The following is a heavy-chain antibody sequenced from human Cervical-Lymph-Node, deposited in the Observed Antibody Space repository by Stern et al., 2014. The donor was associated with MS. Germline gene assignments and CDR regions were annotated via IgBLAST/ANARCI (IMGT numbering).Heavy chain of an antibody. D-gene: IGHD3-10*01. CDR1: GFPFSSHG. CDR3: VKRGITEVRGVRLGDY. J-gene: IGHJ4*02. V-gene: IGHV3-30*18. CDR2: ISYDGSDT. Sequence: VQLVESGGGVVQPGRSLRLSCTVSGFPFSSHGLHWVRQAPGKGLEWVSVISYDGSDTFYAESVKGRFTISRDNSKNTLSLEMRSLRPEDTGVYYFVKRGITEVRGVRLGDYWGPGTLVIVSS.